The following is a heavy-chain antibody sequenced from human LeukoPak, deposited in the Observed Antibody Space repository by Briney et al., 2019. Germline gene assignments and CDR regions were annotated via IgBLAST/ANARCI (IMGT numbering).Heavy chain of an antibody. Sequence: GGSLRLSCAASGFTFSSYAMSWVRQAPGKGLEWVSSISGSGGSTYYADSVKGRFTISRDNSKNTLYLQMNSLRAEDTAVYYCAKGYSYGYRSHYFDYWGQGTLVTVSS. D-gene: IGHD5-18*01. CDR3: AKGYSYGYRSHYFDY. CDR2: ISGSGGST. CDR1: GFTFSSYA. J-gene: IGHJ4*02. V-gene: IGHV3-23*01.